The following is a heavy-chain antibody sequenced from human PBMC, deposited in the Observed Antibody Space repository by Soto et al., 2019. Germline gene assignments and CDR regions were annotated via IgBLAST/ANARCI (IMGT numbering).Heavy chain of an antibody. CDR3: ARRRYSGYDLYY. J-gene: IGHJ4*02. CDR1: GGSFSGYY. V-gene: IGHV4-34*01. Sequence: QVQLQQWGAGLLKPSETLSLTCAVYGGSFSGYYWSWIRQPPGKGLEWIGEINHSGSTNYNPSLKRRVTISVDTSKNQFSLKLSSVTAADTAVYYCARRRYSGYDLYYWGQGTLVTVSS. D-gene: IGHD5-12*01. CDR2: INHSGST.